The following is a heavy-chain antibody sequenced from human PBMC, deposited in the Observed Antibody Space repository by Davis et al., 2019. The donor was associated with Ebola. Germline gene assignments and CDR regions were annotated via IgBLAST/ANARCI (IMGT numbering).Heavy chain of an antibody. V-gene: IGHV1-2*02. CDR2: INPNSGGT. Sequence: ASVKVSCKASGYTFTGYYMHWVRQAPGQGLEWMGWINPNSGGTNYAQKFQGRVTMARDTSISTAYMELSRLRSDDTAVYYCARNGPYYEAIDYDSSGYYPLLYYYYGMDVWGQGTTVTVSS. J-gene: IGHJ6*02. CDR3: ARNGPYYEAIDYDSSGYYPLLYYYYGMDV. D-gene: IGHD3-22*01. CDR1: GYTFTGYY.